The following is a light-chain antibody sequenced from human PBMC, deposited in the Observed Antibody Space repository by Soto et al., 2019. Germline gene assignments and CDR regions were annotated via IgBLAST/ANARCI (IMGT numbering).Light chain of an antibody. J-gene: IGKJ2*01. CDR1: QSISSW. V-gene: IGKV1-5*01. CDR2: DAS. Sequence: DIQMTQSPSTLSASVGDRVTITCRASQSISSWLAWYQQKPGKAPKLLIYDASSLKSGVPSRFSGSGSGAKFTLTISSLQPDDFAAYYCQQYNSYSFTFGQGTKLDIK. CDR3: QQYNSYSFT.